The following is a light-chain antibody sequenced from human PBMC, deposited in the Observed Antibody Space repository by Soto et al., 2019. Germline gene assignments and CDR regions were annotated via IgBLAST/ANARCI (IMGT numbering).Light chain of an antibody. Sequence: IVMTQSPATLSLSPGERGTLSCSASQSVSSSYLAWYQQNPGQAPRLLIYGASSRATGIPDRFSGSGSGTDFTLTISRLEPEDFAVYYCQQYGSSPWTFGQGTKVDI. CDR1: QSVSSSY. J-gene: IGKJ1*01. CDR3: QQYGSSPWT. V-gene: IGKV3-20*01. CDR2: GAS.